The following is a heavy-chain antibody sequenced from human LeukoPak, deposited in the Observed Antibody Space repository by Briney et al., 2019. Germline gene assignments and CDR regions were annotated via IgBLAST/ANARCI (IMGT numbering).Heavy chain of an antibody. D-gene: IGHD2-15*01. CDR3: VRVGPATGPQPPPCAD. J-gene: IGHJ4*01. CDR1: GFIFTAYS. CDR2: VSPSGATT. Sequence: GGSLRLSCAPSGFIFTAYSINSVRQAPGQGLEWVSTVSPSGATTYYADSVKGRFTISRDNSNNSMYLQLNSLRAGDTALYFCVRVGPATGPQPPPCADWGQGTLVIVSS. V-gene: IGHV3-48*01.